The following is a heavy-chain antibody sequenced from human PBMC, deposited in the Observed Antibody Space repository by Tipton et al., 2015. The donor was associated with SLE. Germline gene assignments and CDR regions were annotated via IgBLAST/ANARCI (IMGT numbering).Heavy chain of an antibody. J-gene: IGHJ4*02. D-gene: IGHD3-3*01. CDR2: INHSGST. V-gene: IGHV4-34*01. Sequence: TLSLTCAVYGGSFSGYYWSWIRQPPGKGLEWIGEINHSGSTNYNPSLKSRITISVDTSKNQFSLKLSSVTAADTAVYYCARGLTSGYVDYWGQGTLVTVSS. CDR1: GGSFSGYY. CDR3: ARGLTSGYVDY.